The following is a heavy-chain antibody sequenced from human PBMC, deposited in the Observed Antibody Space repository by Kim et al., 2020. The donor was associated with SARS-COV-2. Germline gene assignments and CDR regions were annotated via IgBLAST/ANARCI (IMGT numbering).Heavy chain of an antibody. V-gene: IGHV4-39*01. CDR1: GGSISSSSYY. Sequence: SETLSLTCTVSGGSISSSSYYWGWIRQPPGKGLEWIGSIYYSGSTYYNPSLKSRVTISVDTSKNQFSLKLSSVTAADTAVYYCASRLLSSSWSPFDYWGQGTLVNVSS. CDR3: ASRLLSSSWSPFDY. D-gene: IGHD6-13*01. J-gene: IGHJ4*02. CDR2: IYYSGST.